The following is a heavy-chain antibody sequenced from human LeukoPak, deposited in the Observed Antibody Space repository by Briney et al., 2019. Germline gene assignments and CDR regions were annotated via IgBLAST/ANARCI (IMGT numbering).Heavy chain of an antibody. CDR3: AREWKGDYDFWSGYRLYYYYGMDV. CDR2: IILIFGTA. J-gene: IGHJ6*02. V-gene: IGHV1-69*13. CDR1: GGTFSSYA. Sequence: SVKVSCKASGGTFSSYAISWVRQAPGQGLEWMGGIILIFGTANYAQKFQGRVTITADESTSTAYMELSSLRSEDTAVYYCAREWKGDYDFWSGYRLYYYYGMDVWGQGTTVTVSS. D-gene: IGHD3-3*01.